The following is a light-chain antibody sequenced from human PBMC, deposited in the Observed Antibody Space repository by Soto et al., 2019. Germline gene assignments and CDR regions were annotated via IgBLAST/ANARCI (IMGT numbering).Light chain of an antibody. CDR3: CSYAGSSTAV. CDR1: SSDVGSYNL. J-gene: IGLJ2*01. CDR2: EGS. Sequence: QSALTQPASVSGSPGQSITISCTGTSSDVGSYNLVSWYQQHPGKAPKLMIYEGSKRPSGVSNRFSGSKSGNTASLTISVLQAEDEADYYCCSYAGSSTAVFGGGTQVTVL. V-gene: IGLV2-23*01.